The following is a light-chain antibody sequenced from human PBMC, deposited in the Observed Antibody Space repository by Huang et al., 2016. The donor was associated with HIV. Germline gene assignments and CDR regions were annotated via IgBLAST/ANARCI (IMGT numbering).Light chain of an antibody. Sequence: DIQMTQSPSTLSASVGDSVTFSCRASESIGIWFAWYQQKPGKSPKLLIYKAATLAKDVPSRFSGSGSGTQFTLIISSLQPDDFATYYCQQYSTSMYSFGQGTKVDIK. CDR2: KAA. J-gene: IGKJ2*01. CDR1: ESIGIW. CDR3: QQYSTSMYS. V-gene: IGKV1-5*03.